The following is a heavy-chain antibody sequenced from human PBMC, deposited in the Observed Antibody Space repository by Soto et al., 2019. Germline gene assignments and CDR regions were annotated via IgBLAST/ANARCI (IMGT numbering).Heavy chain of an antibody. J-gene: IGHJ4*02. CDR2: INAGNGNT. V-gene: IGHV1-3*01. D-gene: IGHD3-9*01. CDR3: ARAYDILTGREY. CDR1: GYTFTSYA. Sequence: ASVKVSCKASGYTFTSYAMHWVRQAPGQRLEWMGWINAGNGNTKYSQKFQGRVTITRDTSASTAYMELSSLRSEDTAVYYCARAYDILTGREYWGQGTLVTVSS.